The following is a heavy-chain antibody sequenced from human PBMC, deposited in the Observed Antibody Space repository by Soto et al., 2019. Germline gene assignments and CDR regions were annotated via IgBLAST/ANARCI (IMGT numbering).Heavy chain of an antibody. J-gene: IGHJ4*02. CDR2: INHSGST. Sequence: ETLSLTCAVYGGSFSGYYWSWSRQSPGKGLEWIGEINHSGSTNYNPSLKSRVTISVDTSKNQFSLKLSSVTAADTSVYYCAACIGGCYYGFEYWGQGTLVTVSS. V-gene: IGHV4-34*01. CDR1: GGSFSGYY. D-gene: IGHD2-15*01. CDR3: AACIGGCYYGFEY.